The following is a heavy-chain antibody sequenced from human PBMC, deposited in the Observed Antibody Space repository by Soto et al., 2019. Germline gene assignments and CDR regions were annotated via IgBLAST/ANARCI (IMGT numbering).Heavy chain of an antibody. CDR3: ARDGRGRGIAVAGRFWYFDL. V-gene: IGHV4-31*03. Sequence: PSETLSLTCTVSGASISSGGYYWNWIRQHPGKGLEWIGYIYYSGSTYYNPSLKSRVTISVDTSKNEFSLKLSSVTAADTAVYYCARDGRGRGIAVAGRFWYFDLWGRGTLVTVSP. CDR1: GASISSGGYY. J-gene: IGHJ2*01. CDR2: IYYSGST. D-gene: IGHD6-19*01.